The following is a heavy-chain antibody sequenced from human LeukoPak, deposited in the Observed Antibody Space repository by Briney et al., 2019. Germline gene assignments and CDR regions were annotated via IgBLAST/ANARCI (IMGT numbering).Heavy chain of an antibody. Sequence: GGSLRLSCAASGFTFSTYWISWVRQAPGKGLEWVANIKQDGSEKCYVDSVKGRFTISRDNAKNSLYLQMNSLRGEDTAVYYCASGQQLGYWGQGTLVTVFS. J-gene: IGHJ4*02. V-gene: IGHV3-7*03. CDR2: IKQDGSEK. CDR1: GFTFSTYW. CDR3: ASGQQLGY. D-gene: IGHD6-13*01.